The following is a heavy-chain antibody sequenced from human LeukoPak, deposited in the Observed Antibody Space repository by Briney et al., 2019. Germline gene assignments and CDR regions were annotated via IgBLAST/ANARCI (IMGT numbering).Heavy chain of an antibody. CDR1: GGTFSSYA. Sequence: ASVKVSCKASGGTFSSYAISWVRQAPGQGLEWMGGIILIFGTANYAQKFQGRVTITADESTSTAYMELSSLRSEDTAVYYCARRIAVALRSYYYGMDVWGQGTTVTVSS. V-gene: IGHV1-69*01. D-gene: IGHD6-19*01. CDR3: ARRIAVALRSYYYGMDV. J-gene: IGHJ6*02. CDR2: IILIFGTA.